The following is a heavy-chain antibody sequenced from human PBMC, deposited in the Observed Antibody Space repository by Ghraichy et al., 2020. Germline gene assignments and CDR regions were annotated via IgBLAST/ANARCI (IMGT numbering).Heavy chain of an antibody. CDR3: ARDSGVDSIAIDY. D-gene: IGHD6-6*01. Sequence: SETLSLTCTVSGGSISSGGYYWSWIRQHPGKGLEWIGYIYYSGNTYYNPSLKSRVTISVDTSKNQFSLKLSSVTAADTAVYYCARDSGVDSIAIDYWGQGTLVTVSS. J-gene: IGHJ4*02. CDR2: IYYSGNT. CDR1: GGSISSGGYY. V-gene: IGHV4-31*03.